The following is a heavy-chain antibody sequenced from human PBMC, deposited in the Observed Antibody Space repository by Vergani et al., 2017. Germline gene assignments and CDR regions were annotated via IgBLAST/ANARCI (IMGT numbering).Heavy chain of an antibody. CDR1: GGSISSGSYY. D-gene: IGHD6-6*01. CDR2: IYTSGST. V-gene: IGHV4-61*02. CDR3: ARELAARPGYYYYYMDV. Sequence: QVQLQESGPGLVKPSQTLSLTCTVSGGSISSGSYYWSWIRQPAGKGLEWIGRIYTSGSTNHNPSLKSRVTISVDTSKNQFSLKLSSVTAADTAVYYCARELAARPGYYYYYMDVWGKGTTVTVSS. J-gene: IGHJ6*03.